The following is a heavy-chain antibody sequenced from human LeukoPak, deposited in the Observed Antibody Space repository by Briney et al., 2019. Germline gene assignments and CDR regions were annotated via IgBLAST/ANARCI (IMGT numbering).Heavy chain of an antibody. CDR2: ISAYNGDT. J-gene: IGHJ5*02. D-gene: IGHD4-23*01. Sequence: ASVKVSCKASGYTFTSYGISWVRQAPGQGLEWMGWISAYNGDTNYAQKLQGRVTMTTDTSTSTAYMELRSLRSDDTAVYYCARDNSVEDTAWWFDPWGQGTLVTVSS. V-gene: IGHV1-18*01. CDR1: GYTFTSYG. CDR3: ARDNSVEDTAWWFDP.